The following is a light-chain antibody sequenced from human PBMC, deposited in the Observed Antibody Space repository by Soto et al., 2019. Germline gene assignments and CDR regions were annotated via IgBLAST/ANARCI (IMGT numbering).Light chain of an antibody. CDR2: KAS. Sequence: DIQMTQSPSTLSGSVGDRVTITCRASQTISSWLAWYQKKPGKDPKILIYKASTLKSGVPSRFSGSGSGTEFNLTISRLQTDDFATYECQQYNSYTLTFGGGTKVDTK. J-gene: IGKJ4*01. V-gene: IGKV1-5*03. CDR1: QTISSW. CDR3: QQYNSYTLT.